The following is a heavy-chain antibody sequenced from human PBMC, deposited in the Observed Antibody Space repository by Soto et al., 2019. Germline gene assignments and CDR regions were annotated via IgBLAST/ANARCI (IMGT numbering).Heavy chain of an antibody. V-gene: IGHV4-59*01. D-gene: IGHD3-22*01. J-gene: IGHJ4*02. CDR2: IHYSGRT. Sequence: SETLSLTCTVSGGSMNNNYWSWIRQPPGKGLEWIAYIHYSGRTNSNPSLKSRVTISVDTSKNQFSLKLSSVTAADTAVYYCARDRYYYDIRGQGTLVTVSS. CDR1: GGSMNNNY. CDR3: ARDRYYYDI.